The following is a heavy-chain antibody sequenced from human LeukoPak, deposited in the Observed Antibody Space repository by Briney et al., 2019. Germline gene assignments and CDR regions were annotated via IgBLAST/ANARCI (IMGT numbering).Heavy chain of an antibody. CDR1: GGSISSGGYS. J-gene: IGHJ4*02. Sequence: PSETLSLTCAVSGGSISSGGYSWSWIRQPPGKGLEWIGYICHSGSTYYNPSLKSRVTISVDRSKSQFSLKLSSVTAADTAVYYCARDIEINYFDYWGQGTLVTVSS. CDR3: ARDIEINYFDY. D-gene: IGHD2/OR15-2a*01. CDR2: ICHSGST. V-gene: IGHV4-30-2*01.